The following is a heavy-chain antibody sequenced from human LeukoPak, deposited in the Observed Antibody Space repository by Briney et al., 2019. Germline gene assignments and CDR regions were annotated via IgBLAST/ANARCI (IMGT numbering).Heavy chain of an antibody. CDR2: LYYSGST. CDR1: GGSISSSSYY. Sequence: SETLSLTCTVSGGSISSSSYYWGWIRQPPGKGLEWIGSLYYSGSTYYNPSLKSRVTISVDTSKNQFSLKLSSVTAADTAVYYCARVAPVRELLPSLAPSLFDYWGQGTLVTVSS. V-gene: IGHV4-39*07. CDR3: ARVAPVRELLPSLAPSLFDY. J-gene: IGHJ4*02. D-gene: IGHD1-26*01.